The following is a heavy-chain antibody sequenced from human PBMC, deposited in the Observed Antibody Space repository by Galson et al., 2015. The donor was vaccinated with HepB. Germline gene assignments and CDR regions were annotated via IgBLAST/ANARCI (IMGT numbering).Heavy chain of an antibody. V-gene: IGHV3-23*01. J-gene: IGHJ4*02. CDR2: ISGSGGST. CDR3: AKGGYSGSYFDY. CDR1: GFTFSSYA. Sequence: SLRLSCAASGFTFSSYAMSWVRQAPGKGLEWVSAISGSGGSTYYADSVKGRFTISRDNSKNTLYLQMNSLRAEDTAVYYCAKGGYSGSYFDYWGQGTLVTVSS. D-gene: IGHD1-26*01.